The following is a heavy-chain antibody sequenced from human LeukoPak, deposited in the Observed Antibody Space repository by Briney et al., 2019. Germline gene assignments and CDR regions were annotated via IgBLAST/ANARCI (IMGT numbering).Heavy chain of an antibody. J-gene: IGHJ6*02. D-gene: IGHD3-16*01. CDR3: ARGYGSSVRLIGMVV. Sequence: ASVKVSCKASGYTFTSYAMHWVRQAPGQRLEWMGWINAGNGNTKYSQKFQGRVTITRDTSASTAYMELSSLRSEDTAVYYCARGYGSSVRLIGMVVWGQGTTVTVSS. CDR2: INAGNGNT. CDR1: GYTFTSYA. V-gene: IGHV1-3*01.